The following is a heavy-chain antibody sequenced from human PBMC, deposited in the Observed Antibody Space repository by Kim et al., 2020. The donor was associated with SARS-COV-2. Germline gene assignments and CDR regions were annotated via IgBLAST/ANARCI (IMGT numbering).Heavy chain of an antibody. CDR1: GFTFSSSE. V-gene: IGHV3-48*03. Sequence: RGSLRLSCAASGFTFSSSEMNWVRQAPGKGLEWVSYISSSSTLIYYADSVRGRFTISRDNAENSVYLQMKSLRPEDTAVYYCARQSGNWGALDYWGQGTLVTVSS. D-gene: IGHD7-27*01. CDR2: ISSSSTLI. CDR3: ARQSGNWGALDY. J-gene: IGHJ4*02.